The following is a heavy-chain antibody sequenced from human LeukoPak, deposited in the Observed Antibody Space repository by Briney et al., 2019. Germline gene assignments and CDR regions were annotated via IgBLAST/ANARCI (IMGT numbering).Heavy chain of an antibody. V-gene: IGHV4-39*01. Sequence: SETLSLTCTVSGGSISSSSYYWGWIRQPPGKGLEWIGSIYYSGSTYYDPSLKSRVTISVDTSKNQFSLKLSSVTAADTAVYYCARASHDYGDYSHFDYWGQGTLVTVSS. CDR3: ARASHDYGDYSHFDY. D-gene: IGHD4-17*01. CDR1: GGSISSSSYY. CDR2: IYYSGST. J-gene: IGHJ4*02.